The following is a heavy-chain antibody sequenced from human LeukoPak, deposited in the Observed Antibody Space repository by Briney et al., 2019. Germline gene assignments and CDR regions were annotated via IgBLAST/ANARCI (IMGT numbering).Heavy chain of an antibody. Sequence: PSETLSLTCTVSGGSISSYYWSWIRQPPGKGLEWIGEINHSGSTNYNPSLKSRVTISVDTSKNQFSLKLSSVTAADTAVYYCARGSAAAGTGYWGQGTLVTVSS. CDR1: GGSISSYY. V-gene: IGHV4-34*01. CDR2: INHSGST. CDR3: ARGSAAAGTGY. D-gene: IGHD6-13*01. J-gene: IGHJ4*02.